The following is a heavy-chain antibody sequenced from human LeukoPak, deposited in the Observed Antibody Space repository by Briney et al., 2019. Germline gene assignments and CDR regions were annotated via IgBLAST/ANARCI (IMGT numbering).Heavy chain of an antibody. CDR1: GFTFSSYW. J-gene: IGHJ4*02. D-gene: IGHD4-23*01. Sequence: GGSLRLSCAASGFTFSSYWMNWVRQAPGKGLVWVSRIASDGSSTTYADSVKGRFSISRDNAKNTLYLQMNSLKVEDTAVYYCARGRPHGNDYWGQGTLVTVSS. CDR3: ARGRPHGNDY. V-gene: IGHV3-74*01. CDR2: IASDGSST.